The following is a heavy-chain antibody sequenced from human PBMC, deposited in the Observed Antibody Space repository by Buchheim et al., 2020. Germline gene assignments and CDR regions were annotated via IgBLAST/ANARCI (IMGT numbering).Heavy chain of an antibody. J-gene: IGHJ4*02. CDR3: ARNEAYYDRSGYFLY. Sequence: VQLMESGGGLVNPGGSLRLACAASGFTFSNYNMHWVRQAPGKGLEWVSSISGSSSHIYHADSLRGRITISRDNAKNSLYLQMNSLSAEDTAVYYCARNEAYYDRSGYFLYWGQGT. CDR2: ISGSSSHI. D-gene: IGHD3-22*01. CDR1: GFTFSNYN. V-gene: IGHV3-21*01.